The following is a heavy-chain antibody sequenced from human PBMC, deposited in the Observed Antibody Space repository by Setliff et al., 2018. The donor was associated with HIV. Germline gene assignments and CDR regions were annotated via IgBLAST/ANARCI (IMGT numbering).Heavy chain of an antibody. V-gene: IGHV3-23*01. CDR2: ISANGGST. D-gene: IGHD3-16*01. J-gene: IGHJ4*02. Sequence: PGGSLRLSCTVSGFTFTKSAMNWVRQAPGKGLEWVSVISANGGSTYSADSVKGRFTISRDSTKNTVYLQMNSLRAEDTAVYFCAKDVMQGGWGSLSYFDSWGQGTLVTVSS. CDR3: AKDVMQGGWGSLSYFDS. CDR1: GFTFTKSA.